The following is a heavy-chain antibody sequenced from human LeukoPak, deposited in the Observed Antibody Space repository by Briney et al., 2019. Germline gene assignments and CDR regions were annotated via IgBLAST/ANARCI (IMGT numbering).Heavy chain of an antibody. CDR2: IKQDGSEK. V-gene: IGHV3-7*04. CDR3: ARDYCSGGTCVDGY. CDR1: GFMFSSYW. Sequence: GGTLRLSCAASGFMFSSYWMSWVRQAPGKGLEWLANIKQDGSEKFYVDSVKGRFTISRDNAKNSLYLQMNSLRAEDTAMYYCARDYCSGGTCVDGYWGQGTLVTVSS. J-gene: IGHJ4*02. D-gene: IGHD2-15*01.